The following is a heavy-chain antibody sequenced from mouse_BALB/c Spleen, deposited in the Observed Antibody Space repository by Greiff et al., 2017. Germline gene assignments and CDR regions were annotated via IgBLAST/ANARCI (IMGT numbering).Heavy chain of an antibody. V-gene: IGHV14-3*02. D-gene: IGHD1-1*01. CDR2: IDPANGNT. J-gene: IGHJ2*01. Sequence: EVQLQQSGAELVKPGASVKLSCTASGFNIKDTYMHWVKQRPEQGLEWIGRIDPANGNTKYDPKFQGKATLTADTSSNTAYLQLSSLTSEDTAVYYCARSDGRSYDYFDYWGQGTTLTVSS. CDR1: GFNIKDTY. CDR3: ARSDGRSYDYFDY.